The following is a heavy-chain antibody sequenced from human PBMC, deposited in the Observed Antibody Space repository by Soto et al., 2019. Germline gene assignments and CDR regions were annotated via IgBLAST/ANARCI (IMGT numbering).Heavy chain of an antibody. Sequence: QVQLQESGPGLVKPSQTLSLTCTVSGGSISSGGYYWSWIRQHPGKGLEWIGYIYYSGSTYYNPSLKSRVTISVDTSKNQFSLKLSSVTAADTAVYYCARDVTQYSGYDYDYYGMDVWGQGTTVTVSS. D-gene: IGHD5-12*01. CDR3: ARDVTQYSGYDYDYYGMDV. CDR2: IYYSGST. CDR1: GGSISSGGYY. J-gene: IGHJ6*02. V-gene: IGHV4-31*03.